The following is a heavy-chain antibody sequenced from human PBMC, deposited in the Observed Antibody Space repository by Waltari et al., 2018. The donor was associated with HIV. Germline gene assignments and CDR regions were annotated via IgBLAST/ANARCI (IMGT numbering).Heavy chain of an antibody. CDR2: IKDDGSEK. J-gene: IGHJ6*02. CDR3: ARIGTFPHNYAIDF. Sequence: EVQLMESGGGVVQSGGSLRLSFAASGFTFTNYGMSWVRQTPGKGLEWVAYIKDDGSEKYYMGSVKGRFTISRDNAKNSMFLQMNSLRAEDTAVYYCARIGTFPHNYAIDFWGQGTTVTVSS. V-gene: IGHV3-7*01. D-gene: IGHD1-26*01. CDR1: GFTFTNYG.